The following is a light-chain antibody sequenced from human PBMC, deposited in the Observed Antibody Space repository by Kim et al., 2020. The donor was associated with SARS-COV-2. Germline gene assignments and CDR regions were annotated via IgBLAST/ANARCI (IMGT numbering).Light chain of an antibody. CDR3: QQYYSTPKLT. Sequence: DIVMTQSSDSLAVSLGERVSINCKSSQSVLYSSVNKNYLAWYQQKPGQPPKLLIYWASTRESGVPDRFSGSGSGTDFTLTISSLQAEDVAVYYCQQYYSTPKLTFGGGTKVDIK. CDR1: QSVLYSSVNKNY. V-gene: IGKV4-1*01. J-gene: IGKJ4*01. CDR2: WAS.